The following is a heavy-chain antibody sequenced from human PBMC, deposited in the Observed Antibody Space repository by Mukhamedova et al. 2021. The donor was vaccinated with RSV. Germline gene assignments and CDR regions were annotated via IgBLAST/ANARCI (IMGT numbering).Heavy chain of an antibody. V-gene: IGHV3-23*03. J-gene: IGHJ5*02. D-gene: IGHD2-2*01. CDR3: AKGDGTAAPFDP. CDR2: IYSGGSST. Sequence: GKGLEWVSVIYSGGSSTYYADSVKGRFTISRDNSKNTLYLQMNSLRAEDTAVYYCAKGDGTAAPFDPWGQGTLVTVSS.